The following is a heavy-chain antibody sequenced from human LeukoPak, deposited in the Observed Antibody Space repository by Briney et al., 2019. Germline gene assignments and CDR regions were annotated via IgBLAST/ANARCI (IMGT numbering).Heavy chain of an antibody. J-gene: IGHJ4*02. V-gene: IGHV1-46*01. Sequence: ASVKVSCKASGYTFTNYYMHWVRQAPGQGREWMGLINPSGGSTSYAQKFQGRVTMTRDTSTSTVYMELSSLRSEDTAVYYCARSGSYPFDYWGQGTLVTVSS. CDR2: INPSGGST. D-gene: IGHD1-26*01. CDR1: GYTFTNYY. CDR3: ARSGSYPFDY.